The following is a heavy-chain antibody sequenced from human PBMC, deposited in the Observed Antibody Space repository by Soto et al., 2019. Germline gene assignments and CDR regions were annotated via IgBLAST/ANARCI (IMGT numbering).Heavy chain of an antibody. V-gene: IGHV5-51*01. CDR2: IYPGDSDT. CDR1: GYSFTSYW. Sequence: GESLKISCKGSGYSFTSYWIGWVRQMPGKGLEWMGIIYPGDSDTRYSPSFQGQVTISADKSISTAYLQWSSLKASDTAMYYCARRLTMVRGVIKNFDYWGQGTLVTVSS. CDR3: ARRLTMVRGVIKNFDY. D-gene: IGHD3-10*01. J-gene: IGHJ4*02.